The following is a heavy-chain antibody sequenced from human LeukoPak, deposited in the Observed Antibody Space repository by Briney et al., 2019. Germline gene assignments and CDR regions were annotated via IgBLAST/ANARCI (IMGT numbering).Heavy chain of an antibody. D-gene: IGHD1-26*01. V-gene: IGHV4-34*01. Sequence: SETLSLTCAVYGGSFSGYYWSWIRQPPGKGLEWIGEINHSGSTNYNPSLKSRVTISVDTSKNQFSLKLSSVTAADTAVYYCARVSGSYYHYYMDVWGKGITVTVSS. J-gene: IGHJ6*03. CDR2: INHSGST. CDR3: ARVSGSYYHYYMDV. CDR1: GGSFSGYY.